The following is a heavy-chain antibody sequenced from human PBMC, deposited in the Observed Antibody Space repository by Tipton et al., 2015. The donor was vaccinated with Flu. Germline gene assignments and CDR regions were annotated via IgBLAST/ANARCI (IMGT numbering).Heavy chain of an antibody. V-gene: IGHV1-18*01. CDR3: ARDLPLYDSSGYFQDAFDI. D-gene: IGHD3-22*01. J-gene: IGHJ3*02. CDR1: GYTFTSYG. CDR2: ISAYNGST. Sequence: QLVQSGAEVKKPGASVKVSCKASGYTFTSYGISWVRQAPGQGLEWMGWISAYNGSTNYAQKPQGRVTMTTDTSTSAAYMELRSLRSDDTAVYYCARDLPLYDSSGYFQDAFDIWGQGTMVTVSS.